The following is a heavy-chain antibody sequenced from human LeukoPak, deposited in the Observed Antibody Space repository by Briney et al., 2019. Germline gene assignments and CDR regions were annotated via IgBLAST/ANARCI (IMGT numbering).Heavy chain of an antibody. D-gene: IGHD6-19*01. J-gene: IGHJ4*02. CDR1: GYTFTGYY. Sequence: ASVKVSCKASGYTFTGYYMHWVRQAPGQGLEWMGWINPNSGGTNYAQKFQGRVTMTRDTSISTAYMELSRLRSDDTAVYYCARGLRGQQWLVRGFDYWGQGTLVTVSS. CDR2: INPNSGGT. CDR3: ARGLRGQQWLVRGFDY. V-gene: IGHV1-2*02.